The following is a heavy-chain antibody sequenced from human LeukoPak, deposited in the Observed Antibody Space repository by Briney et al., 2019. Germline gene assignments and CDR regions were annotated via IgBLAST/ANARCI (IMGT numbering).Heavy chain of an antibody. CDR3: AKRGYTYGGRFDY. V-gene: IGHV3-74*01. CDR2: INSDGINT. D-gene: IGHD5-18*01. Sequence: PGGSLRLSCAASGFTFSNYWMHWVRQAPGKGLVWVSRINSDGINTSYADSVKGRFTISRDNAKNTLNLQMNSLRAEDTAVYYCAKRGYTYGGRFDYWGQGALVTVSS. CDR1: GFTFSNYW. J-gene: IGHJ4*02.